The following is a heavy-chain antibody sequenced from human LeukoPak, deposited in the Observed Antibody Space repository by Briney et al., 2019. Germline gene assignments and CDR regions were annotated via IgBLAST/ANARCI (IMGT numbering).Heavy chain of an antibody. CDR3: ARDVFTMVRGYGMDV. CDR1: GGSISSGDYY. CDR2: IYYSGST. V-gene: IGHV4-30-4*01. Sequence: SQTLSLTCTDSGGSISSGDYYWSWIRQPPGKGLEWFGYIYYSGSTYYNPSLKSRVTISVDTSKNPFSLTLSSVTAADTAVYYCARDVFTMVRGYGMDVWGQGTTVTVSS. J-gene: IGHJ6*02. D-gene: IGHD3-10*01.